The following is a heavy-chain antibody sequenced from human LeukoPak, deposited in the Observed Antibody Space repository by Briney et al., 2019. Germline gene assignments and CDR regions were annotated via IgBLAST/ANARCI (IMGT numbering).Heavy chain of an antibody. V-gene: IGHV4-38-2*02. CDR2: IFHNGNT. D-gene: IGHD4-23*01. CDR1: NYSISTGYY. CDR3: ARGRPTTVVPQGYFDL. Sequence: PSETLSLTCSVSNYSISTGYYWGWIRQPPGKGLEWIASIFHNGNTNCNPSLKSRVTISVDTSKNQFSLKLSSVTAADTAVYYCARGRPTTVVPQGYFDLWGRGTLVTVSS. J-gene: IGHJ2*01.